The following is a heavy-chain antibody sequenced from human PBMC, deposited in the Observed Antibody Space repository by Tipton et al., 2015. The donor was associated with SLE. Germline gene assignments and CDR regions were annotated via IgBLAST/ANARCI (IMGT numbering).Heavy chain of an antibody. CDR2: IYYSGST. CDR3: ARATMVVTGGWFDP. J-gene: IGHJ5*02. CDR1: GYSISSGFS. V-gene: IGHV4-61*01. D-gene: IGHD4-23*01. Sequence: TLSLTCTVSGYSISSGFSWGWIRQPPGKGLEWIGYIYYSGSTNYNPSLKSRVTISVDTSKNQFSLKLSSVTAADTAVYYCARATMVVTGGWFDPWGQGTLVTVSS.